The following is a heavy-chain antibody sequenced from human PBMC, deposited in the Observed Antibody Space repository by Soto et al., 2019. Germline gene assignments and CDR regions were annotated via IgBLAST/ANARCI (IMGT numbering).Heavy chain of an antibody. V-gene: IGHV3-66*01. CDR1: GFTVSSNY. CDR3: ARDLNYDFWSGYPEYFQH. CDR2: IYSGGST. Sequence: PGGSLRLSCAASGFTVSSNYMSWVRQAPGKGLEWVSVIYSGGSTYYADSVKGRFTISRDNSKNTLYLQMNSLRAEDTAVYYCARDLNYDFWSGYPEYFQHWGQGTLVTVSS. D-gene: IGHD3-3*01. J-gene: IGHJ1*01.